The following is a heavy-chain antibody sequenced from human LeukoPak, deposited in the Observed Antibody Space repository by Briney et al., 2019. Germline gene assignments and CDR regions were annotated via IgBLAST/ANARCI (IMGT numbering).Heavy chain of an antibody. CDR3: AREIGFKGWFDP. CDR1: GDSISSYY. J-gene: IGHJ5*02. CDR2: IYYTGSN. V-gene: IGHV4-59*01. Sequence: SETLSLTCSVSGDSISSYYWSWLREPPGKGLEWFGYIYYTGSNNYNPSLKSRVTMSVDTSKKQFSLKLSSVTAADTAVYYCAREIGFKGWFDPWGQGTLVTVSS. D-gene: IGHD2-15*01.